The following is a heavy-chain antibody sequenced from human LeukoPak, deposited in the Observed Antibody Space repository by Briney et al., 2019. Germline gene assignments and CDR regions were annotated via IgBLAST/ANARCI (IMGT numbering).Heavy chain of an antibody. V-gene: IGHV3-30*18. CDR2: ISYDGSNK. D-gene: IGHD3-10*01. CDR1: GFTFSSYS. Sequence: PGGSLRLSCAASGFTFSSYSMHWVRQDPGKGLEWVAVISYDGSNKYYADSVKGRFTISRDNSKNTLYLQMHSLRAEDTAVYYCAKDRITMVRGVIILLGPREGGRIDYWGQGTLVTVSS. CDR3: AKDRITMVRGVIILLGPREGGRIDY. J-gene: IGHJ4*02.